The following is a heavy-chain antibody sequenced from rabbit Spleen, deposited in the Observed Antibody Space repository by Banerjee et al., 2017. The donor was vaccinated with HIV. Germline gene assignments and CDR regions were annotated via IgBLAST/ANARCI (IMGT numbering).Heavy chain of an antibody. Sequence: QEQLEESGGGLVKPEGSLTLTCKASGFSFSDRDVMCWVRQAPGKGLEWIACINTATAKAVYATWAKGRFTISRTSSTTVTLQMTSLTAADTATYFCARDLIGVIGWNFNLWGQGTLVTVS. D-gene: IGHD1-1*01. V-gene: IGHV1S45*01. J-gene: IGHJ4*01. CDR2: INTATAKA. CDR1: GFSFSDRDV. CDR3: ARDLIGVIGWNFNL.